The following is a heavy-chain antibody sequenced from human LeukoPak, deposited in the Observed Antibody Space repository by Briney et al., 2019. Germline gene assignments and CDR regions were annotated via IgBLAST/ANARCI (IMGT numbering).Heavy chain of an antibody. Sequence: GGSLRLSCAASGFTFSSYSMSWVRQAPGKGLEWVSSISSSSSYIYYADSVKGRFTISRDNAKNSLYLQMNSLRAEGTAVYYCARGVRNCSSTSCYGLFDYWGQGTLVTVSS. D-gene: IGHD2-2*01. J-gene: IGHJ4*02. CDR2: ISSSSSYI. CDR3: ARGVRNCSSTSCYGLFDY. V-gene: IGHV3-21*01. CDR1: GFTFSSYS.